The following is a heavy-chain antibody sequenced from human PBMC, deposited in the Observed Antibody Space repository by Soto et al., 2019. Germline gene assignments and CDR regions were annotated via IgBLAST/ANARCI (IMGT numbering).Heavy chain of an antibody. CDR2: IYWDDDK. CDR1: GFSLSTSGVG. D-gene: IGHD1-1*01. CDR3: AHSPLQLERLRAFDI. V-gene: IGHV2-5*02. Sequence: QITLKESGPTLVKPTQTLTLTCTFSGFSLSTSGVGVGWIRQPPGKALEWLALIYWDDDKRYSPSLKSRLTITKDTSKKQVVLTMTNMDPVDTATYYCAHSPLQLERLRAFDIWGQGTMVTVSS. J-gene: IGHJ3*02.